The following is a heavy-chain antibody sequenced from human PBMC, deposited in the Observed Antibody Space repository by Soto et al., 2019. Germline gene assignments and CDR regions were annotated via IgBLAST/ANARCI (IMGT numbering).Heavy chain of an antibody. D-gene: IGHD3-16*01. CDR1: GFTFSSYG. V-gene: IGHV3-30*18. CDR3: AKERYGQLYLEDYGMDV. Sequence: QVQLVESGGGVVQPGTSLRLSCVASGFTFSSYGIHWVRQAPGRGLEWVAVISYDGSNKYYADSVKDRFTISRDNFKNTLYLQMNSLRAEDTAVYYCAKERYGQLYLEDYGMDVWGQGTTVTVSS. J-gene: IGHJ6*02. CDR2: ISYDGSNK.